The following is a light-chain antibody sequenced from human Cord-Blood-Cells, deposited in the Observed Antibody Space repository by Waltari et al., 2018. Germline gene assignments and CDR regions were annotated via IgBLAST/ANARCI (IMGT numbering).Light chain of an antibody. Sequence: DIQTTQSRHTLTASVGDRATITCRASQSISSWLAWYQQKPGKAPKLLIYKASSLESGVPSRFSGSGSGTEFTLTISSLQPDDFATYYCQQYNSYWTFGQGTKVEIK. V-gene: IGKV1-5*03. J-gene: IGKJ1*01. CDR3: QQYNSYWT. CDR2: KAS. CDR1: QSISSW.